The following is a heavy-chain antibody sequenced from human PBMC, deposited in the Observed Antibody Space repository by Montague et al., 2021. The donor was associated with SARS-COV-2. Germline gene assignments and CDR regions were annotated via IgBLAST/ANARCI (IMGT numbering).Heavy chain of an antibody. CDR2: RGIT. CDR3: ARGGRYLSY. Sequence: RGITTYNPSLKSRVTTSLDTSKNQFSLTLKSVTAADTAVYYCARGGRYLSYWGQGTLVTVSS. D-gene: IGHD3-10*01. V-gene: IGHV4-59*09. J-gene: IGHJ4*02.